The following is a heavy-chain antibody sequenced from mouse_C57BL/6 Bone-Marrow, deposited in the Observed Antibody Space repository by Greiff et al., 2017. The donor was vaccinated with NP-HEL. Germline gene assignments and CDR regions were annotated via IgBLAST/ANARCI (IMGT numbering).Heavy chain of an antibody. CDR2: ISGGGGNT. Sequence: EVHLVESGGGLVKPGGSLKLSCAASGFTFSSYTMSWVRQTPEKRLEWVATISGGGGNTYYPDSVKGRFTISRDNAKNTLYLQMSSLRSEDTALYYCARQGAVVAHWYFDVWGTGTTVTVS. D-gene: IGHD1-1*01. V-gene: IGHV5-9*01. J-gene: IGHJ1*03. CDR1: GFTFSSYT. CDR3: ARQGAVVAHWYFDV.